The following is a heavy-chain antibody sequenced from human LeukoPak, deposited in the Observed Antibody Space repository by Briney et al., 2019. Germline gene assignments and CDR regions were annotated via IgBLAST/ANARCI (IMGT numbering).Heavy chain of an antibody. Sequence: GGSLRLSCAASGFTFSSYEMNWVRQAPGKGLEWVSYISSSGSTIYYADSVKGRFTTSRDNAKNSLYLQMNSLRAEDTAVYYCARGRYFDWLLNFDYWGQGTLVTVSS. V-gene: IGHV3-48*03. D-gene: IGHD3-9*01. CDR3: ARGRYFDWLLNFDY. J-gene: IGHJ4*02. CDR2: ISSSGSTI. CDR1: GFTFSSYE.